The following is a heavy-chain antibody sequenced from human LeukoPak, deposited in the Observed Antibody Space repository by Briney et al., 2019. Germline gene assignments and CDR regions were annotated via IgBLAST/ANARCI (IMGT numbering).Heavy chain of an antibody. V-gene: IGHV3-23*01. CDR3: EKAYTAMGVLDD. Sequence: PGGPLRLSCAASGIPFSSYAMSWVRKGPGKGLGWCSAISRSTGNTFYADPAKGRFTISRDNSKNTLYLQMNSVRAEDTAVYYCEKAYTAMGVLDDWGQGTLVSVSS. D-gene: IGHD5-18*01. CDR1: GIPFSSYA. J-gene: IGHJ4*02. CDR2: ISRSTGNT.